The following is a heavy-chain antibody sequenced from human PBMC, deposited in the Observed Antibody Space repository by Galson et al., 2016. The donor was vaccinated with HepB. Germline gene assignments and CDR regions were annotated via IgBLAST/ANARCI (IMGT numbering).Heavy chain of an antibody. V-gene: IGHV1-69*10. J-gene: IGHJ4*02. CDR2: IIPIFGIA. CDR1: GGTFSSYA. CDR3: ARASYSGNYNTPLDY. D-gene: IGHD1-26*01. Sequence: SVKVSCKASGGTFSSYAINWVRQAPGQGLEWMGGIIPIFGIANYAQKFQGRVTITADRSTSTAYMELSSLRSEDTAVYFCARASYSGNYNTPLDYWGQGPLVTDSS.